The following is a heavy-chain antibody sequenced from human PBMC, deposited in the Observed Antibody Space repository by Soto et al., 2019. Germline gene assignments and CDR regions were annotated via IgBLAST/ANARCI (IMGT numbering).Heavy chain of an antibody. CDR1: GDSVRSSHW. CDR3: ATMKKPRGYYYGLNV. J-gene: IGHJ6*02. V-gene: IGHV4-4*02. Sequence: XETLSLTCAVSGDSVRSSHWWTWVRQSPGKGLEWIGEIYHLGGTNYNPSLKSRVTISVDMAKNQVSLKLSSVTAADTAVYYCATMKKPRGYYYGLNVWGQGTTVTVSS. CDR2: IYHLGGT.